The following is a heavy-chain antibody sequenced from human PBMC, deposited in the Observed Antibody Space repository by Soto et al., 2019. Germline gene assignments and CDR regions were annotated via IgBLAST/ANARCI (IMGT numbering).Heavy chain of an antibody. CDR1: GFTFSSYW. Sequence: EVQLVESGGGLVQPGGSLRLSCAASGFTFSSYWMSWVRQAPGKGLEWVANIKQDGSEKYYVDSVKGRFTISRDNAKNSLYLQMNSLRAEDTAVYYCASLKYYYYYYMDVWGKGTTVTVSS. V-gene: IGHV3-7*01. CDR3: ASLKYYYYYYMDV. J-gene: IGHJ6*03. CDR2: IKQDGSEK.